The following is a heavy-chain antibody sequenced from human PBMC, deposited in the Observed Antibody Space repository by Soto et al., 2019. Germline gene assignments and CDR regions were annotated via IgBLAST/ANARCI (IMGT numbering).Heavy chain of an antibody. CDR3: ARIPGGYCYSWD. D-gene: IGHD2-21*02. CDR1: GGTFSSYT. Sequence: QVQLVQSGAEVKKPGSSVKVSCKASGGTFSSYTISWVRQAPGQGLEWMGRIIPILGIANYAQKFQGRVTITADKSTSTAYMELRSLRSEDTAVYYCARIPGGYCYSWDWGQGTLVTVSS. J-gene: IGHJ4*02. CDR2: IIPILGIA. V-gene: IGHV1-69*02.